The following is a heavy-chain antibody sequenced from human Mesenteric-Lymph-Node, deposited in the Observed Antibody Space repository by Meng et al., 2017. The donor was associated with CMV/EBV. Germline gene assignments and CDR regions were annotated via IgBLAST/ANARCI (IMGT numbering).Heavy chain of an antibody. Sequence: GESLKISCAASGFTFSSYSMNWVRQAPGKGLEWVSSISSSSSYIYYADSVKGRFTISRDNAKNSLYLQMNSLRAEDTAVYYCAREMLRYYDFWSGPENYYYGMDVWDQGTTVTVSS. CDR1: GFTFSSYS. CDR3: AREMLRYYDFWSGPENYYYGMDV. D-gene: IGHD3-3*01. CDR2: ISSSSSYI. V-gene: IGHV3-21*01. J-gene: IGHJ6*02.